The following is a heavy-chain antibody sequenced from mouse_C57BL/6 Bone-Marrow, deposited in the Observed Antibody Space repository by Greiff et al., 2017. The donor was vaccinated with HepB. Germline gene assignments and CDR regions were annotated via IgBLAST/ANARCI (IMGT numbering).Heavy chain of an antibody. J-gene: IGHJ3*01. CDR1: GYTFTSYW. V-gene: IGHV1-7*01. D-gene: IGHD1-1*01. CDR3: AREGTTVVARNWFAY. CDR2: IYPSSGYT. Sequence: QVQLKQSGAELAKPGASVKLSCKASGYTFTSYWMHWVKQRPGQGLEWIGYIYPSSGYTKYNQKFKDKATLTADKSSSTAYMQLSSLTYEDSAVYYCAREGTTVVARNWFAYWGQGTLVTVSA.